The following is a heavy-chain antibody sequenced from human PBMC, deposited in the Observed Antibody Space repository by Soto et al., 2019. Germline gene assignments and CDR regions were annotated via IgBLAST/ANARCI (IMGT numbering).Heavy chain of an antibody. CDR3: ARYCSGGSCYSGCWFDP. CDR1: GCPISSYA. J-gene: IGHJ5*02. D-gene: IGHD2-15*01. V-gene: IGHV1-69*06. CDR2: IIPIFGTA. Sequence: QVQLVQSGAEVKKPGSSVKVSCKASGCPISSYAISWVRQAPGQRLEWMAGIIPIFGTANYAQKYQGRVTITADKYTSTAYMELSRLRSEDTAVYYCARYCSGGSCYSGCWFDPWGQGTLVTVSS.